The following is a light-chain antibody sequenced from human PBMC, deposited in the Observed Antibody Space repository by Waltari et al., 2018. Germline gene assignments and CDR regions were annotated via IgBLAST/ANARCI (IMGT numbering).Light chain of an antibody. CDR2: DVN. CDR1: SSDVGFYTF. Sequence: QSALTQPASVSGSPGQSITISCIGTSSDVGFYTFVSWYQQHPGEAPKLMIYDVNNRPSGVSSRFSGSKSGNTASLTISGLQAEDEADYYCSSYTSSHTWVFGGGTKVTVL. J-gene: IGLJ3*02. V-gene: IGLV2-14*03. CDR3: SSYTSSHTWV.